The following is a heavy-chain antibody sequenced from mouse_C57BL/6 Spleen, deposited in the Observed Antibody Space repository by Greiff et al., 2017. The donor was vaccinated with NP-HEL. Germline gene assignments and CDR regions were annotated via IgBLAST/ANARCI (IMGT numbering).Heavy chain of an antibody. V-gene: IGHV1-5*01. D-gene: IGHD1-1*01. CDR3: TRSHYYYGSSYWYFDV. CDR1: GYTFTSYW. J-gene: IGHJ1*03. Sequence: EVQLQQSGTVLARPGASVKMSCKTSGYTFTSYWMHWVKQRPGQGLEWIGAIYPGNSDTSYNQKFKGKAKLTAVTSASTAYMELSSLTNEDSAVYYCTRSHYYYGSSYWYFDVWSTGTTVTVSS. CDR2: IYPGNSDT.